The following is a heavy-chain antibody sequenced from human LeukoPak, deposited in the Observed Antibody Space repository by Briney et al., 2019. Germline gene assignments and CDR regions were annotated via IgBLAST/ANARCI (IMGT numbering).Heavy chain of an antibody. CDR2: FDPEDGET. V-gene: IGHV1-24*01. D-gene: IGHD6-6*01. Sequence: ASVKVSCKASGYTFTGYYTHWVRQAPGQGLEWMGGFDPEDGETIYAQKFQGRVTMTEDTSTDTAYMELSSLRSEDTAVYYCATAKGEYSSPLYNWFDPWGQGTLVTVSS. CDR3: ATAKGEYSSPLYNWFDP. CDR1: GYTFTGYY. J-gene: IGHJ5*02.